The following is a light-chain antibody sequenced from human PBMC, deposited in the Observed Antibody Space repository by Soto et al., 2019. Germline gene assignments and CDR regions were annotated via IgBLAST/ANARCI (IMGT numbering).Light chain of an antibody. J-gene: IGLJ2*01. V-gene: IGLV6-57*04. Sequence: NFMLTQPHSVSESPGKTVTISCTRSSGSIASNYVRWYQQRPGSAPTPVIYEDNERPSGVPDRFSGSIDSSSNSASLTISGLKTDDEADYYCQSYHSGNVVFGGGTTLTVL. CDR1: SGSIASNY. CDR2: EDN. CDR3: QSYHSGNVV.